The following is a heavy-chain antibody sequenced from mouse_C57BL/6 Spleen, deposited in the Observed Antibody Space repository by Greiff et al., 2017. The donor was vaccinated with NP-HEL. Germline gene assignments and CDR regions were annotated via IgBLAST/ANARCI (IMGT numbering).Heavy chain of an antibody. V-gene: IGHV1-52*01. Sequence: QVQLQQPGAELVRPGSSVKLSCKASGYTFTSYWMHWVKQRPIQGLEWIGNIDPSDSETHYNQKFKDKATLTVDKSSSTAYMQLSSLTSEDSAVYYCARAPDGYYGAYWGQGTLVTVSA. D-gene: IGHD2-3*01. CDR3: ARAPDGYYGAY. CDR1: GYTFTSYW. J-gene: IGHJ3*01. CDR2: IDPSDSET.